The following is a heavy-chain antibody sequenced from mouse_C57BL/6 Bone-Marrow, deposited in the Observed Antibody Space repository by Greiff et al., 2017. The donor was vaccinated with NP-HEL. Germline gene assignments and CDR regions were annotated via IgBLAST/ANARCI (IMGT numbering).Heavy chain of an antibody. CDR1: GFSFNTYA. V-gene: IGHV10-1*01. CDR3: VRHAKDSSGYSYFDY. D-gene: IGHD3-2*02. J-gene: IGHJ2*01. CDR2: IRSKSNNYAT. Sequence: DVKLVESGGGLVQPKGSLKLSCAASGFSFNTYAMNWVRQAPGKGLEWVARIRSKSNNYATYYADSVKDRFTISRDDSESMLYLQMNNLKTEDTAMYYWVRHAKDSSGYSYFDYWGKGTTLTVSS.